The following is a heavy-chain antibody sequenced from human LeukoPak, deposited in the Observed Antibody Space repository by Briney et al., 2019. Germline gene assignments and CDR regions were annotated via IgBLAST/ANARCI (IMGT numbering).Heavy chain of an antibody. CDR3: ARWDLGTSVY. CDR2: ISSSSSYI. CDR1: GFTFSSYS. V-gene: IGHV3-21*01. D-gene: IGHD7-27*01. J-gene: IGHJ4*02. Sequence: GGSLRLSCAASGFTFSSYSMKWVRQAPGKGLEWVSSISSSSSYIYYADSVKGRFTISRDNAKNSQYLQMNSLRAEDTAVYYCARWDLGTSVYWGQGTLVTVSS.